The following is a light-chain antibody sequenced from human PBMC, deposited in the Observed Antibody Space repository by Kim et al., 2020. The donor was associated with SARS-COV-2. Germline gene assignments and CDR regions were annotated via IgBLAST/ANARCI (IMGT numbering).Light chain of an antibody. CDR3: LLSYTCARV. CDR2: DTN. V-gene: IGLV7-46*01. CDR1: TGAVTSGHY. J-gene: IGLJ2*01. Sequence: PGGTGTLTCGSSTGAVTSGHYPYWFQQKPGQAPRTLIYDTNNKQSWTPARFSGSLLGGKAALTLSGAQPEDEAEYYCLLSYTCARVFGGGTKVTVL.